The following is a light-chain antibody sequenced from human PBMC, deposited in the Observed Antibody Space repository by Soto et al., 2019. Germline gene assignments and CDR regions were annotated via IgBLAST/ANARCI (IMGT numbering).Light chain of an antibody. CDR2: GAS. V-gene: IGKV3-15*01. CDR1: HSVSSR. Sequence: IVRTQSPATLSVSPGERATLSCRASHSVSSRLAWYQQKPGQAPRLLIYGASTRATGLPARFSGSGSGTEFTLTISSLQSEDFAVYYCQHYTNWPLTFGGGTK. CDR3: QHYTNWPLT. J-gene: IGKJ4*01.